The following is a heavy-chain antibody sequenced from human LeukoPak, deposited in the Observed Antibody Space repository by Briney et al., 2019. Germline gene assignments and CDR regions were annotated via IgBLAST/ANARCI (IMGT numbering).Heavy chain of an antibody. CDR1: GFTFGNYY. CDR2: INPDGSKT. D-gene: IGHD3-10*01. Sequence: GGSLRLSCAASGFTFGNYYMSWVRQTPGKGLEWLANINPDGSKTFYVDSMKGRFTISRDNAKNSLYLRMNSLSAEDTAVLYCARDRRGHFDFWGQGTLVTVSS. V-gene: IGHV3-7*01. J-gene: IGHJ4*02. CDR3: ARDRRGHFDF.